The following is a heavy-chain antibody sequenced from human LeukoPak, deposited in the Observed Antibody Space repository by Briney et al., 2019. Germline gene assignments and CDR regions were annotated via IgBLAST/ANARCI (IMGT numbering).Heavy chain of an antibody. D-gene: IGHD4-17*01. CDR1: GFTVSSNY. V-gene: IGHV3-53*05. CDR3: ARGYGDYSRSFDY. CDR2: IYSGGST. Sequence: GGSLRLSCAASGFTVSSNYMSWVRQAPGKGLEWVSVIYSGGSTYYADSVKGRFTISRDNSKNTLYLQMNSLRAEDTAVYYCARGYGDYSRSFDYWGQGTLVTVSS. J-gene: IGHJ4*02.